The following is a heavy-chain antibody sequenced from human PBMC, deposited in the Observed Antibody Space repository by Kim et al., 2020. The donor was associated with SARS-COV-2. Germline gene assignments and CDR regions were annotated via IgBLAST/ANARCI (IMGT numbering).Heavy chain of an antibody. CDR3: ARGAGNYDFWSGYYTPYYYYGMDV. CDR2: MNPNSGNT. Sequence: ASVKVSCNASGYTFTSYDINWVRQATGQGLEWMGWMNPNSGNTGYAQKFQGRVTMTRNTSISTAYMELSSLRSEDTAVYYCARGAGNYDFWSGYYTPYYYYGMDVWGQGTTVTVSS. V-gene: IGHV1-8*01. D-gene: IGHD3-3*01. CDR1: GYTFTSYD. J-gene: IGHJ6*02.